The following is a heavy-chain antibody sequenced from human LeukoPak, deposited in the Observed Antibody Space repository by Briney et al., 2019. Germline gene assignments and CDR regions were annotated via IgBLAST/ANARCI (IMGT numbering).Heavy chain of an antibody. D-gene: IGHD3-10*01. CDR1: GLTFSSDD. V-gene: IGHV3-48*03. CDR2: ISSSGYTI. CDR3: AREGSSYAPSQPFYFDY. J-gene: IGHJ4*02. Sequence: PGGSLRLSCAASGLTFSSDDMNWVRQAPGKGLEWVSYISSSGYTIYYAGSVKGRFTISRDNAKKSLYLQMNSLRAEDTAVYYCAREGSSYAPSQPFYFDYWGQGTLVTVSS.